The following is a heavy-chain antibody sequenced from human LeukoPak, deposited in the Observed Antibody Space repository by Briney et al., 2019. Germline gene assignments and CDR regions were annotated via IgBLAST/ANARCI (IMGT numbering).Heavy chain of an antibody. J-gene: IGHJ4*02. Sequence: SETLSLTCTVSGGSISTYYWSWIRQPPGKGLEWIGYIYYSGSTNYNPSLKSRVTISVDTSKNQFSLKLSSVTAADTAVYYCARHSTASGYLNYFDYWGQGTLVTVSS. V-gene: IGHV4-59*08. D-gene: IGHD1-1*01. CDR2: IYYSGST. CDR3: ARHSTASGYLNYFDY. CDR1: GGSISTYY.